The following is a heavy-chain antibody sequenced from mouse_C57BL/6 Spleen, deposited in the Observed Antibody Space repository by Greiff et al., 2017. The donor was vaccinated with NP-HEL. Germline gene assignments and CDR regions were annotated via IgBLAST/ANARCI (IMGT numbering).Heavy chain of an antibody. CDR2: FYPGSGSI. D-gene: IGHD2-5*01. CDR1: GYTFTEYT. J-gene: IGHJ4*01. V-gene: IGHV1-62-2*01. Sequence: VQGVESGAELVKPGASVKLSCKASGYTFTEYTIHWVKQRSGQGLEWIGWFYPGSGSIKYNEKFKDKATLTADKSSSTVYMELSRLTSEDSAVYFCARHEDYYSNYDYAMDYWGQGTSVTVSS. CDR3: ARHEDYYSNYDYAMDY.